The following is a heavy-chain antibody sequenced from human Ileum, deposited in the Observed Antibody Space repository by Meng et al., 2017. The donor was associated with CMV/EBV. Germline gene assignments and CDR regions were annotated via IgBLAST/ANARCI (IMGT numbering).Heavy chain of an antibody. CDR2: IDHMEST. D-gene: IGHD3-10*01. CDR1: GGSFSGYY. Sequence: TCAVYGGSFSGYYFSWLRQSPGKGLEWIGEIDHMESTNYNPPLKSRVTFSIATSNNQFSLRLNSVTAADTALYFCARRVGSGKYYFDYWSQGALVTVSS. J-gene: IGHJ4*02. CDR3: ARRVGSGKYYFDY. V-gene: IGHV4-34*01.